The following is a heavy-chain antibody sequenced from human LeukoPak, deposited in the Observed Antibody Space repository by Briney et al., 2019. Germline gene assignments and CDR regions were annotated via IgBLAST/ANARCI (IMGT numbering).Heavy chain of an antibody. D-gene: IGHD1-26*01. V-gene: IGHV4-39*01. CDR1: GGSITSASYY. CDR3: ARGPLYTESFARTWFDA. J-gene: IGHJ5*02. CDR2: IYYSGNS. Sequence: SETLSLTCTVSGGSITSASYYWGWVRQPPRKGLEWIGSIYYSGNSYNNPSLKGRVTISIDTSTSQFSLELRSVTAADTAVYFCARGPLYTESFARTWFDAWGRGTVVTVSS.